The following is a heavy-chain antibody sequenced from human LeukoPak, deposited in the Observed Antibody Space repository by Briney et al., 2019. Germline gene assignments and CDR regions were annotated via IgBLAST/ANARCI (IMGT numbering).Heavy chain of an antibody. CDR2: ISGSSGII. D-gene: IGHD5-12*01. V-gene: IGHV3-48*01. Sequence: GGSLRLSGAASGFTFNTYTMNWVRQAPGKGLEWVSYISGSSGIIDYADSVRGRFTISRDNAKNSLFLQMNSLRTEDTAVYYCVTGGGYNGLDYWGQGALVTVSS. CDR1: GFTFNTYT. J-gene: IGHJ4*02. CDR3: VTGGGYNGLDY.